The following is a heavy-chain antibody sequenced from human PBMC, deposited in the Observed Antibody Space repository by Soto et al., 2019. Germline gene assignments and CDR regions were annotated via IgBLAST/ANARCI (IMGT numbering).Heavy chain of an antibody. CDR3: ARHVRSGWYIFDY. Sequence: QLHLQESGPGLVKPSETLSLTCSVSGGSISVSSYYWGWIRQPPGKGLEWVGSIYFTGSTAYNPSLKSRVTTYVDTSKNQFSLNLSSVTAADTAVYYCARHVRSGWYIFDYWGQGTLVTVSS. CDR2: IYFTGST. CDR1: GGSISVSSYY. J-gene: IGHJ4*02. V-gene: IGHV4-39*01. D-gene: IGHD6-19*01.